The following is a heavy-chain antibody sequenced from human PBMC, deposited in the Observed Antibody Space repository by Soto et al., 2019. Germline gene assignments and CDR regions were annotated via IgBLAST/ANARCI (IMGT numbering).Heavy chain of an antibody. Sequence: QMQLVESGGGVVQPGRSLRLSCAASGFTFSGYGMHWVRQAPGKGLEWVAVMSYDGSKKYYADSVKGRFTISRDNSKDTFFLKRDSLRAADPVINYGAKKRSSGRYDSYYEREVGAQGPT. CDR2: MSYDGSKK. V-gene: IGHV3-30*18. CDR3: AKKRSSGRYDSYYEREV. CDR1: GFTFSGYG. J-gene: IGHJ6*02. D-gene: IGHD6-13*01.